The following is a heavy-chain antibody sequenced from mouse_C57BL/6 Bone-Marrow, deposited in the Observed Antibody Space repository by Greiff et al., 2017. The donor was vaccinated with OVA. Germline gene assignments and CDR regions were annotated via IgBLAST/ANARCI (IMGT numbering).Heavy chain of an antibody. J-gene: IGHJ3*01. Sequence: QVQLQQSGAELVKPGASVKISCKASGYTFTDYYINWVKQRPGQGLEWIGKIGPGSGSTYYNEKFKGKTTLTADKSSSTAYMQLSSLTSEDSAVYFCAGYGNYSAWFAYWGQGTLVTVSA. V-gene: IGHV1-77*01. CDR3: AGYGNYSAWFAY. D-gene: IGHD2-10*02. CDR2: IGPGSGST. CDR1: GYTFTDYY.